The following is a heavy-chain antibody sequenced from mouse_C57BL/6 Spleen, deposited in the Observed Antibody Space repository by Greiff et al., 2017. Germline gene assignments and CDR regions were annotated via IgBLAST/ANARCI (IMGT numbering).Heavy chain of an antibody. Sequence: QVQLQQSGPGLVAPSQSLSITCTVSGFSLTSYGVHWVRQPPGKGLEWLVVIWSDGSTTYNSALKSRLSISKDNSKSQVFLKMNSLQTDDTAMYYCARHLMPFYAMDYWGQGTSVTVSS. CDR3: ARHLMPFYAMDY. CDR2: IWSDGST. V-gene: IGHV2-6-1*01. J-gene: IGHJ4*01. CDR1: GFSLTSYG.